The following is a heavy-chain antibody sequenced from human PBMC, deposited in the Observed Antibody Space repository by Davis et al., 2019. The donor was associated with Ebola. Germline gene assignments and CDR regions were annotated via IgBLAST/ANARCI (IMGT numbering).Heavy chain of an antibody. D-gene: IGHD2-21*01. CDR1: DGSISSHY. CDR3: SRFGEGAY. J-gene: IGHJ4*02. CDR2: ISGSGRT. Sequence: PSETLSLTCTVSDGSISSHYWNWVRQPPGKGLEWIGFISGSGRTSYNPSLKSRVTISADTSKKQFSLNLSSVTAADTAVYFCSRFGEGAYWGQGTLVTVSS. V-gene: IGHV4-59*11.